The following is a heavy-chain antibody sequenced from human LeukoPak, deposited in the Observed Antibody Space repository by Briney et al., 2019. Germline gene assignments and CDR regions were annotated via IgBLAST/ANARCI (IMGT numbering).Heavy chain of an antibody. CDR1: GGSISSGSYY. V-gene: IGHV4-61*02. CDR3: ARGGFGAFDY. D-gene: IGHD3-10*01. J-gene: IGHJ4*02. Sequence: SQTLSLTXTVSGGSISSGSYYWSWIRQPAGKGLEWIGRIYTSGSTNYNPSLKSRVTISVDTSKNQFSLKLSSVTAADTAVYYCARGGFGAFDYWGQGTLVTVSS. CDR2: IYTSGST.